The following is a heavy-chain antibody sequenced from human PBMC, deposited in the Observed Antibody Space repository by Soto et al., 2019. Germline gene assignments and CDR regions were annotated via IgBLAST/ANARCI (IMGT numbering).Heavy chain of an antibody. Sequence: PSETLSLTCAVYGGSFSGYYWSWIRQPPGKGLEWIGEINHSGSTNYNPSLKSRVTISVDTSKNQFSLKLSSVTAADTAVYYCARYCSGGSCLNPPYNWFDPWGQGTLVTVSS. CDR1: GGSFSGYY. CDR2: INHSGST. CDR3: ARYCSGGSCLNPPYNWFDP. J-gene: IGHJ5*02. D-gene: IGHD2-15*01. V-gene: IGHV4-34*01.